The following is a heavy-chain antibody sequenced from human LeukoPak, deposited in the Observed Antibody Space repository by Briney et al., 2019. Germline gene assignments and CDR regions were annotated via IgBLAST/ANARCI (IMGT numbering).Heavy chain of an antibody. CDR1: GGTFSSYI. CDR2: IIPILGIA. CDR3: ARSHIAAAGTAAFDI. Sequence: ASVKVSCKASGGTFSSYIISWVRQAPGQGLEWMGRIIPILGIANYAQKFQGRVTITADKSTSTAYMELSSLRSEDTAVYYCARSHIAAAGTAAFDIWGQGTMVTVSS. J-gene: IGHJ3*02. D-gene: IGHD6-13*01. V-gene: IGHV1-69*02.